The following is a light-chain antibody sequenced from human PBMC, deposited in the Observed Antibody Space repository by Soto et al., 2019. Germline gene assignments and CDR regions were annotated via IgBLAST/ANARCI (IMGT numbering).Light chain of an antibody. J-gene: IGLJ3*02. V-gene: IGLV2-18*02. CDR3: RSFTSSNTWV. CDR1: SSAVGRYNR. Sequence: QSVLTQPPSVSGSPGQSVTISCTGTSSAVGRYNRVSWYQQPPGTAPKLIIYEVSNRPSGVPDRFFGSKSVNTAALTISGLQAEDEADYYCRSFTSSNTWVFGGGTKLTVL. CDR2: EVS.